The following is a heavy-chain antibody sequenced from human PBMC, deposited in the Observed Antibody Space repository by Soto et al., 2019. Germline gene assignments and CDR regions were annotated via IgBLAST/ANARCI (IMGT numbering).Heavy chain of an antibody. CDR2: INHSGST. Sequence: QVQLQQWGAGLLKPSETLSLTCAVYGGSFSGYYWSWIRQPPGKGLEWIGEINHSGSTNYNPSLKNRLTTSVDTSKTQFSLKLSSVTAADTAVYYCARKRWSPRTLWFDPWGQGTLVTVSS. J-gene: IGHJ5*02. V-gene: IGHV4-34*01. CDR1: GGSFSGYY. D-gene: IGHD2-15*01. CDR3: ARKRWSPRTLWFDP.